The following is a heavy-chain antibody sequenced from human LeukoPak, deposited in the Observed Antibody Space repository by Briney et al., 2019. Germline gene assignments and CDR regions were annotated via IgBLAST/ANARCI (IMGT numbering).Heavy chain of an antibody. V-gene: IGHV1-18*01. CDR2: ISAYNGNT. Sequence: ASVKVSCKASGGTFSSYAISWVRQAPGQGLEWMGWISAYNGNTNYAQKLQGRVTMTTDTSTSTAYMELRSLRSDDTAVYYCASSTTRYYYYGMDVWGQGTTVTVSS. J-gene: IGHJ6*02. CDR1: GGTFSSYA. CDR3: ASSTTRYYYYGMDV. D-gene: IGHD2-15*01.